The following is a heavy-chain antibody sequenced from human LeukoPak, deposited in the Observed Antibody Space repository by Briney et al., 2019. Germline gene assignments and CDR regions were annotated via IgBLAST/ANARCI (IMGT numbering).Heavy chain of an antibody. D-gene: IGHD3-10*01. Sequence: SETLSLTCAVYGGSFSGYYWSWIRQPPGKGLEWIGEINHSGSTNCNPSLKSRVTISVDTSKNQFSLKLSSVTAADTAVYYCARGEERYYGSGSYGMDVWGQGTTVTVSS. CDR1: GGSFSGYY. CDR3: ARGEERYYGSGSYGMDV. V-gene: IGHV4-34*01. J-gene: IGHJ6*02. CDR2: INHSGST.